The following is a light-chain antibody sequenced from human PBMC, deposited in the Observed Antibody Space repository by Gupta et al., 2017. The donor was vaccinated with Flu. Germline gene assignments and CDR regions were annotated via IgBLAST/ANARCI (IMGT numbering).Light chain of an antibody. J-gene: IGKJ3*01. V-gene: IGKV3-20*01. Sequence: TLSLSPGERATLSCRARQSVSSSYLAWYQQKPGQAPRLLIYGASSRSTGSPDRFSGSGSGTDFTLTISRLEPEDFAVYYCQQYGSSPRFTFGPGTKVDIK. CDR1: QSVSSSY. CDR2: GAS. CDR3: QQYGSSPRFT.